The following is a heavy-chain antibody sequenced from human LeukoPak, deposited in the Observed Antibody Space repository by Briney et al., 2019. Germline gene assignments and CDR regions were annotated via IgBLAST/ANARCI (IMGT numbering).Heavy chain of an antibody. CDR2: IYYSGST. CDR1: GGSISSYY. D-gene: IGHD1-26*01. V-gene: IGHV4-59*12. Sequence: PSETLSLTCTVSGGSISSYYWSWIRQPPGKGLEWIGYIYYSGSTNYNPSLKSRVTISVDTSKNQFSLKLSSVTAADTAVYYCARDLNDVGATSYTFDIWGQGTMVTVSS. CDR3: ARDLNDVGATSYTFDI. J-gene: IGHJ3*02.